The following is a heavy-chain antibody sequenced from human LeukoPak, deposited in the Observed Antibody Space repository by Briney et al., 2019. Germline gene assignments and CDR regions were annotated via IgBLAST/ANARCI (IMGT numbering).Heavy chain of an antibody. V-gene: IGHV3-23*01. CDR2: ISGSGGST. CDR3: VRRAGAYSHPYDY. CDR1: GFIFRDYG. D-gene: IGHD4/OR15-4a*01. J-gene: IGHJ4*02. Sequence: GGSLRLSCAASGFIFRDYGMNWVRQAPGKGLEWVSVISGSGGSTYYADSVKGRFTISRDHSMNTLFLQMNSLRAEDTAVYYCVRRAGAYSHPYDYWGQGTLVTVSS.